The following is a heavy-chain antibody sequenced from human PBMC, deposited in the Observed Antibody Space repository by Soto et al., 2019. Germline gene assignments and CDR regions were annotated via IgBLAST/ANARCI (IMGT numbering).Heavy chain of an antibody. Sequence: GGSLRLSCAASGFTFNNYAMNWVRQAPGKGLEWVATISGTGGSTYYADSVKGRFTISRDNPKNTLYLQMNSLRVEDTAVYYCAKDRPGGNFAYRGQGTQVTVSS. V-gene: IGHV3-23*01. J-gene: IGHJ4*02. CDR3: AKDRPGGNFAY. CDR2: ISGTGGST. CDR1: GFTFNNYA.